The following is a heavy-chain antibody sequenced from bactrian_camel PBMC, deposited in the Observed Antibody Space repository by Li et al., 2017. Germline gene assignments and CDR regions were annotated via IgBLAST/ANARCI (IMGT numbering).Heavy chain of an antibody. CDR2: IDSGKTT. Sequence: VQLVESGGGLVQPGGFLRLSCAASGFTSPFSNYGMSWVRQAPGKGLEWVSSIDSGKTTDYADSVKGRFTISQDNAKNEVYLQMNNLKPEDTATYYCAAGDICSGGFYSLTCPFRYWGQGTQVTVS. D-gene: IGHD2*01. CDR3: AAGDICSGGFYSLTCPFRY. V-gene: IGHV3S10*01. CDR1: GFTSPFSNYG. J-gene: IGHJ4*01.